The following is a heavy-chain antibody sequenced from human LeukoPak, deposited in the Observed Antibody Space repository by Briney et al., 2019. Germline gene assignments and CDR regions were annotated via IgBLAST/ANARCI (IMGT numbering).Heavy chain of an antibody. CDR3: ARGTDDSSGYDY. D-gene: IGHD3-22*01. Sequence: GASVKVSCKASGYSFSTYTMNWVRQAPGQRLEWMGWINAGNGNTKYSQKFQGRVTITRDTSASTAYMEMRSLRSEDTAVYYCARGTDDSSGYDYWGQGTLVTVSS. CDR1: GYSFSTYT. CDR2: INAGNGNT. J-gene: IGHJ4*02. V-gene: IGHV1-3*01.